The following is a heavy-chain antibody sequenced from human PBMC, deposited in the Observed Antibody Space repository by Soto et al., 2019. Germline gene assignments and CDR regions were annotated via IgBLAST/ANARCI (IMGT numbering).Heavy chain of an antibody. V-gene: IGHV2-5*01. CDR3: VNSPDSYTSDY. CDR2: IYWNDDK. Sequence: SGPTLVNPTQTLTLTCTFSGFSLSTFGMGVGWIRQPPGKALEWLALIYWNDDKRYSPSLNSRLTIAKDTSKNLVVLTMTNVDPVDAATYYCVNSPDSYTSDYWGQGNLVTVSS. D-gene: IGHD3-10*01. CDR1: GFSLSTFGMG. J-gene: IGHJ4*02.